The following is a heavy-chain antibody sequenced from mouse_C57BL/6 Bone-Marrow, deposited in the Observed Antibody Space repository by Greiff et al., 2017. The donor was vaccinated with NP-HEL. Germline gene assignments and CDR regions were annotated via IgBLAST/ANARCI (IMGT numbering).Heavy chain of an antibody. J-gene: IGHJ4*01. V-gene: IGHV3-6*01. CDR2: ISYDGSN. CDR1: GYSITSGYY. CDR3: ARGGYY. D-gene: IGHD1-1*02. Sequence: VQLKESGPGLVKPSQSLSLTCSVTGYSITSGYYWNWIRQFPGNKLEWMGYISYDGSNNYNPSLKNRISITRDTSKNQFFLKLNSVTTEDTATYYCARGGYYWGQGTSVTVSS.